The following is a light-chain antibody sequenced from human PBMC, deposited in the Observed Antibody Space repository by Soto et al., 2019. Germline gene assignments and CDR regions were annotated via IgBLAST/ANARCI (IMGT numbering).Light chain of an antibody. CDR3: QTWTTGXSVX. CDR1: SGHSSYA. J-gene: IGLJ2*01. Sequence: QLVLTQSPSASASLGASVKLTCTLTSGHSSYAIAWHQQQPEKGPRYLMKVNSDGSHNKGDGIPDRFSGFSSGAERYLTISNLQFEDEADYYCQTWTTGXSVXXXGGTKXTVL. CDR2: VNSDGSH. V-gene: IGLV4-69*01.